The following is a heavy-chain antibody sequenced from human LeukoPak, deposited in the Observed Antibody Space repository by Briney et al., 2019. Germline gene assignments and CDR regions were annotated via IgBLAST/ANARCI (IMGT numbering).Heavy chain of an antibody. D-gene: IGHD6-13*01. V-gene: IGHV3-23*01. CDR2: ISGSGGST. Sequence: PGGSLRLSCAASGFTFTSYAMSWVRQAPGKGLEWVSAISGSGGSTYYADSVKGRFTISRDNSKNTLYLQMNSLRAEDTAVYYCAKDGYSSSSVFDYWGQGTLVTVSS. J-gene: IGHJ4*02. CDR1: GFTFTSYA. CDR3: AKDGYSSSSVFDY.